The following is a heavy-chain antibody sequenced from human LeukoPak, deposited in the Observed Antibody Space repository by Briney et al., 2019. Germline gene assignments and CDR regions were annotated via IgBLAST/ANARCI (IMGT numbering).Heavy chain of an antibody. CDR3: AREEYEAAAGTKYFQH. J-gene: IGHJ1*01. CDR1: GYTFTSYY. CDR2: INPSYGST. D-gene: IGHD6-13*01. Sequence: ASVKVSCKASGYTFTSYYMHWVRQAPGQGLEWMGIINPSYGSTSYAQKFQGRVTMTRDTSTSTVYMGLSSLRSEDTAVYYCAREEYEAAAGTKYFQHWGQGTLVTASS. V-gene: IGHV1-46*01.